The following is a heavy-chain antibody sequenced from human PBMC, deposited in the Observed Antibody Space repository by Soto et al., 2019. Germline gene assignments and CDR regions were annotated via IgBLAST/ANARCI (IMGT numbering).Heavy chain of an antibody. V-gene: IGHV4-4*08. CDR3: ATLPHYGDPKAGF. J-gene: IGHJ4*02. CDR2: VSSTGST. Sequence: PSETLSLTCTVSGASITQYYWNWIRQSPGKGLEWIVSVSSTGSTKYNPSLNSRVTISVDTSKNQFSLEVTSVTAADTAVYYCATLPHYGDPKAGFWGQGTLVTVSS. D-gene: IGHD4-17*01. CDR1: GASITQYY.